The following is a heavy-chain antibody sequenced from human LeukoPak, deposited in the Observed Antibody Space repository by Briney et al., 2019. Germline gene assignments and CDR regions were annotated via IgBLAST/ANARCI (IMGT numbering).Heavy chain of an antibody. J-gene: IGHJ4*02. CDR2: IYYSGST. V-gene: IGHV4-59*01. D-gene: IGHD3-3*01. Sequence: SETLSLTCTVSGGSISSYYWSWIRQPPGKGLEWIGHIYYSGSTNYNPSLKSRVTISVDTSKNQFSLKLSSVTAADTAVYYCARQNGYDSWSGYFDYWGQGTLVTVSS. CDR3: ARQNGYDSWSGYFDY. CDR1: GGSISSYY.